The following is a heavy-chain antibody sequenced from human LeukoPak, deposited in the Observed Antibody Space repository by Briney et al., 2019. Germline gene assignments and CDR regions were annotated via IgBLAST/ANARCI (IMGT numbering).Heavy chain of an antibody. J-gene: IGHJ4*02. V-gene: IGHV3-33*01. Sequence: PGRSLRLSCAASGFIFRSYGMHWVRQAPGKGLEWAAVIWSDESNKFYADSVRGRFTISRDNSKNTLYLQMNSLRAEDTAMYYCARGGVNPVDHWGQGTLVTVSS. CDR2: IWSDESNK. D-gene: IGHD1-14*01. CDR1: GFIFRSYG. CDR3: ARGGVNPVDH.